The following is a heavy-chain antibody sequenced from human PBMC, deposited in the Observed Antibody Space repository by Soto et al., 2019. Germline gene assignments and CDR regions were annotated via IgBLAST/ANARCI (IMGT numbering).Heavy chain of an antibody. J-gene: IGHJ4*02. D-gene: IGHD3-22*01. Sequence: SETLSLTCAVSGGSISSGGYSWSWIRQPPGKGLEWIGYIYHSGSTYYNPSLKSRVTISVDRSKNQFSLKLSSVTAADTAVYYCARVGGYYYDSSGVLDYWGQGTLVTVSS. CDR1: GGSISSGGYS. CDR2: IYHSGST. CDR3: ARVGGYYYDSSGVLDY. V-gene: IGHV4-30-2*01.